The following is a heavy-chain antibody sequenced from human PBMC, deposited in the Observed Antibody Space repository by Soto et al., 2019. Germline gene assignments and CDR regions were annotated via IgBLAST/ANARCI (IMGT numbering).Heavy chain of an antibody. D-gene: IGHD3-10*01. V-gene: IGHV3-23*01. CDR1: GFSFSSFA. J-gene: IGHJ5*02. CDR2: IRGTAT. CDR3: ATCAVLMTTSGGWGNWFDP. Sequence: EVQLLESGGTLVQPGESLRLSCEVSGFSFSSFAMNWVRQAPGEGLEWVSSIRGTATSYADSVKGRFTISRDNSKNTVYLQMNTLRGEDTAVYYCATCAVLMTTSGGWGNWFDPWGQGTLVIVSS.